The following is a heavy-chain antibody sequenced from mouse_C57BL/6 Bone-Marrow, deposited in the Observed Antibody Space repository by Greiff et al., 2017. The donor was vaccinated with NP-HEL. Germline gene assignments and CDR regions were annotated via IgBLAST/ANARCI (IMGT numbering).Heavy chain of an antibody. CDR2: ISDGGSYT. D-gene: IGHD1-1*01. CDR1: GFTFSSYA. J-gene: IGHJ4*01. V-gene: IGHV5-4*01. CDR3: AREGYYGTLYAMDY. Sequence: EVKLVESGGGLVKPGGSLKLSCAASGFTFSSYAMSWVRQTPEKRLEWVATISDGGSYTYYPDNVKGRFTISRDNAKNNLYLQMSHLKSEDTAMYYCAREGYYGTLYAMDYWGQGTSVTVSS.